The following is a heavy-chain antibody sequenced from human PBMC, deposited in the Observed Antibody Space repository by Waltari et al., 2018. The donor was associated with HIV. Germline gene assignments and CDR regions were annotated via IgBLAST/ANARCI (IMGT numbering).Heavy chain of an antibody. CDR1: GGSVSRCSYS. D-gene: IGHD6-19*01. CDR2: IYDSGST. V-gene: IGHV4-61*01. Sequence: QVQLQESGPGLVKPSETLSLTCTVSGGSVSRCSYSWRWIRQPPGKGLEWIGYIYDSGSTNYNPSLKSRVTISVDTSKNQFSLKLSSVTAADTAVYYCASQVAGTLIDYWGQGTLVTVSS. J-gene: IGHJ4*02. CDR3: ASQVAGTLIDY.